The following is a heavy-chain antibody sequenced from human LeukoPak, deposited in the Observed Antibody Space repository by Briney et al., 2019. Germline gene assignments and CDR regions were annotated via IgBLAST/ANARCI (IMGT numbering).Heavy chain of an antibody. CDR3: ARGLAARPY. Sequence: GGSLRLSCAASGFTFSSYSMNWVRQAPGKGLEWVANIKQDGSEKYYVDSVKGRFTISRDNAKNSLYLQMNSLRAEDTAVYYCARGLAARPYWGQGTLVTVSS. CDR2: IKQDGSEK. J-gene: IGHJ4*02. D-gene: IGHD6-6*01. CDR1: GFTFSSYS. V-gene: IGHV3-7*01.